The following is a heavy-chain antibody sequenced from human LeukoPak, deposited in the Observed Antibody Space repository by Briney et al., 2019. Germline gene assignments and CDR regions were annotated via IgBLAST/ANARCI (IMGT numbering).Heavy chain of an antibody. J-gene: IGHJ4*02. CDR2: ISSSSSYI. D-gene: IGHD6-13*01. Sequence: GGSLRLSCAASGFTFSSYSMNWVRQAPGKGLEWVSSISSSSSYIYYADSVKGRFTISRDNAKNSLYLQMSSLRAEDTAVYYCAREISSSWYYFDYWGQGTLVTVSS. CDR1: GFTFSSYS. V-gene: IGHV3-21*01. CDR3: AREISSSWYYFDY.